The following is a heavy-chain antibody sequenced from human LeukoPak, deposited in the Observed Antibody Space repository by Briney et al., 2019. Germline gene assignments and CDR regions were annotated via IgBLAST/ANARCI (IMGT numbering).Heavy chain of an antibody. CDR1: GFTFSDAW. CDR2: IKSKTDAGTT. V-gene: IGHV3-15*01. D-gene: IGHD6-19*01. CDR3: TIDLSSVAGTFDY. J-gene: IGHJ4*02. Sequence: GGSLRLSCAASGFTFSDAWMSWVRQAPGKGLEWVGRIKSKTDAGTTDYAAAVKGRFTISRDDSKNTLYLQMNSLKTEDTAVYYCTIDLSSVAGTFDYWGQGTLVSVS.